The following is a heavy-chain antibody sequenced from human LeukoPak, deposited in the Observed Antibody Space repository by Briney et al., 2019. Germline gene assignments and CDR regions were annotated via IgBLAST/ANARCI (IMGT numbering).Heavy chain of an antibody. CDR3: ARDLLRALSGYIPAYAFDI. CDR2: IIPIFGTA. CDR1: GGTFSSYA. V-gene: IGHV1-69*01. D-gene: IGHD3-22*01. Sequence: GSSVKVSCKASGGTFSSYAMSWVRQAPGQGLEWMGGIIPIFGTANYAQKFQGRVTITADESTSTAYMELSSLRSEDTAVYYCARDLLRALSGYIPAYAFDIWGQGTMVTVSS. J-gene: IGHJ3*02.